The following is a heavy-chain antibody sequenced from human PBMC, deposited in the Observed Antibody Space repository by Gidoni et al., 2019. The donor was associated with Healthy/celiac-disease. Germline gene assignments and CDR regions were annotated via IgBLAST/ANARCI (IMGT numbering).Heavy chain of an antibody. D-gene: IGHD3-3*01. CDR3: ARARYDCWSGYSSYNWFDP. CDR2: IYHSGST. CDR1: GGSIRSGGYS. V-gene: IGHV4-30-2*01. Sequence: QLQLQESGSGLVKPSPTLSLTCAVPGGSIRSGGYSWSWIRQPPGKGLEWIGYIYHSGSTYYNPALKSRVTISVDRSKNQFSLKLSSVTAADTAVYYCARARYDCWSGYSSYNWFDPWGQGTLVTVSS. J-gene: IGHJ5*02.